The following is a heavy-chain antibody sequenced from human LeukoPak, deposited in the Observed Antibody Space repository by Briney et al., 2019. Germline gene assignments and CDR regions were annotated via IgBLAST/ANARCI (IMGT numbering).Heavy chain of an antibody. CDR1: GFTFSNAW. J-gene: IGHJ6*03. CDR3: TTETGTPVYYYYYYMDV. CDR2: IKSKTDGGTT. V-gene: IGHV3-15*01. Sequence: PGGSLRLSCAASGFTFSNAWRSWLRQAQGKGLEWVGSIKSKTDGGTTDYAAPVKGRFTISRDDSKNTLYLQMNSLKAEDTAVYYCTTETGTPVYYYYYYMDVWGKGTTVTVSS. D-gene: IGHD1-7*01.